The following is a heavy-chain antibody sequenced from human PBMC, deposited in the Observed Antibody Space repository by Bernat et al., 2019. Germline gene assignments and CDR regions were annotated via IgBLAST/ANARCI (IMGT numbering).Heavy chain of an antibody. CDR3: ARLYSRSSPFDY. D-gene: IGHD6-6*01. CDR2: ISSSSTYI. J-gene: IGHJ4*02. CDR1: GFIFSTYS. V-gene: IGHV3-21*01. Sequence: EVQLVESGGGLVKPGGSLRLSCAASGFIFSTYSMNWVRQAPGKGLEWVSSISSSSTYIYYADSVKGRFTISRDNAKNSLYLQMNSLRAEDTAVYYCARLYSRSSPFDYWGPGTLVTIS.